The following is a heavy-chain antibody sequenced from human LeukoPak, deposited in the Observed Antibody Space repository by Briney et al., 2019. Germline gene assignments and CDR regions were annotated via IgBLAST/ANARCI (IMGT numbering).Heavy chain of an antibody. CDR3: ARVGGNSQTDY. V-gene: IGHV3-23*01. Sequence: GGSLRLSCAASGFTFSSYAMSCVRQAPGKGLEWVSSTSATGGTTYYADSVKGRFTFSRDNSKNTLLLQMNSLRAEDTALYYCARVGGNSQTDYWGQGTLVTVSS. CDR2: TSATGGTT. D-gene: IGHD4-23*01. CDR1: GFTFSSYA. J-gene: IGHJ4*02.